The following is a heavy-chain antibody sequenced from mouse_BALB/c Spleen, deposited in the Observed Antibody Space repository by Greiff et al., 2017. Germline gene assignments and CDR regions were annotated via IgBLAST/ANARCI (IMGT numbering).Heavy chain of an antibody. CDR1: GFTFSSFG. D-gene: IGHD1-1*01. Sequence: EVQLVESGGGLVQPGGSRKLSCAASGFTFSSFGMPWVRQAPEKGLEWVAYISSGSSTIYYADTVKGRFTISRDNPKNTLFLQMTSLRSEDTAMYYCARDSQYYGSSHYWYFDVWGAGTTVTVSS. V-gene: IGHV5-17*02. J-gene: IGHJ1*01. CDR2: ISSGSSTI. CDR3: ARDSQYYGSSHYWYFDV.